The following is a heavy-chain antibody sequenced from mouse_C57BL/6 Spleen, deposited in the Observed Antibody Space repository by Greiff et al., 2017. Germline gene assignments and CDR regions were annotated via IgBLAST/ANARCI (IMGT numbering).Heavy chain of an antibody. Sequence: EVQLQQSGAELVRPGASVKLSCTASGFNIKDYYMHWVKQRPEQGLEWIGWIAPENGDTEYASKFQGKATITADTSYNTAYLQLSSPTSEDTAVYYCTTYYGRSSYYFDYWGQGTTLTVSS. D-gene: IGHD1-1*01. J-gene: IGHJ2*01. CDR1: GFNIKDYY. CDR3: TTYYGRSSYYFDY. CDR2: IAPENGDT. V-gene: IGHV14-4*01.